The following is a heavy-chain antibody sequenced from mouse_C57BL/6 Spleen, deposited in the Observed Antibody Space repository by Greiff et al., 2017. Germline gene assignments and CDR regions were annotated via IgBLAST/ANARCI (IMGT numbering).Heavy chain of an antibody. CDR2: ISSGSSTI. CDR1: GFTFGDYG. V-gene: IGHV5-17*01. Sequence: EVKLVESGGGLVKPGGSLKLSCAASGFTFGDYGMHWVRQAPEKGLEWVAYISSGSSTIYYADTVKGRFTISRDNAKNTLFLQMTSLRSEDTAMYYCARLTTVVENAMDYWGQGTSVTVSS. CDR3: ARLTTVVENAMDY. D-gene: IGHD1-1*01. J-gene: IGHJ4*01.